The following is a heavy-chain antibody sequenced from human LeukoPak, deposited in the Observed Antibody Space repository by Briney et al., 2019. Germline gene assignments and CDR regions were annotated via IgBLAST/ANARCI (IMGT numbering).Heavy chain of an antibody. Sequence: KPSETLSLTCTVSGGSISSSSYYWGWIRQPPGKGLEWIGSIYYTGSTYYNPPLKSRVTLSVDTSKNQCSLKLSSVTAADTAVYYCRYTDTAMGPFDYWGQGTLVTVSS. D-gene: IGHD5-18*01. CDR2: IYYTGST. CDR1: GGSISSSSYY. V-gene: IGHV4-39*01. J-gene: IGHJ4*02. CDR3: RYTDTAMGPFDY.